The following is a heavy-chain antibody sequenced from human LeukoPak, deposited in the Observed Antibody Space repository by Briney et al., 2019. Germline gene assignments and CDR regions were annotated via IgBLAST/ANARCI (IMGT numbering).Heavy chain of an antibody. CDR2: IYYSGST. CDR1: GGSVSSGSYY. D-gene: IGHD6-19*01. J-gene: IGHJ4*02. CDR3: ARAVGSSGWPLDY. V-gene: IGHV4-61*01. Sequence: SETLSLTCTVSGGSVSSGSYYWSWIRQPPGKGLEWIGYIYYSGSTNYNPSLKSRVTISVDTSKNQFSLKLSSVTAADTAVYYCARAVGSSGWPLDYWGQGTLVTVSS.